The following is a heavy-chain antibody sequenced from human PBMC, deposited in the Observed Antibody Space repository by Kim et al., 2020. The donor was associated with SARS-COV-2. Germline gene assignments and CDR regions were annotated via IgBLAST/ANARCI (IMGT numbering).Heavy chain of an antibody. CDR3: ARDEWGSGSYLKHYYYGMDV. CDR1: GFTFSSYW. D-gene: IGHD1-26*01. Sequence: GGSLRLSCAASGFTFSSYWMSWVRQAPGKGLEWVANIKQDGSEKYYVDSVKGRFTISRDNAKNSLYLQMNSLRAEDTAVYYCARDEWGSGSYLKHYYYGMDVWGQGTTVTVSS. J-gene: IGHJ6*02. CDR2: IKQDGSEK. V-gene: IGHV3-7*03.